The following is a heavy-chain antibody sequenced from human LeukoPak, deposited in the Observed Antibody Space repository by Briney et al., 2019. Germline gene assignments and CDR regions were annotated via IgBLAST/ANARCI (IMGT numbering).Heavy chain of an antibody. Sequence: ASVKVSCKASGYTFTSYDINWVRQATGQGLEWMGWMNPNSGNTGYAQKFQGRVTMTRNTSISTAYMELSSLRSEDTAVYYCGRGPYSSGWYDIYYYYYGMDVWGQGTTVTVSS. D-gene: IGHD6-19*01. V-gene: IGHV1-8*01. CDR3: GRGPYSSGWYDIYYYYYGMDV. CDR1: GYTFTSYD. CDR2: MNPNSGNT. J-gene: IGHJ6*02.